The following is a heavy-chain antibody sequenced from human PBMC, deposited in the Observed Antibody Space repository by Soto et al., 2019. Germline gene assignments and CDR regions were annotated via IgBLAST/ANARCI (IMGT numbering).Heavy chain of an antibody. Sequence: GGSLRLSCAASGFTFSSYAMHWVRQAPGKGLEWVAVISYDESNEYYADSVKGRFTISRDNSTNTLYLQMNSLRAEDTAVYYCARARGKYYDSSGSPDWGQGTLVTVSS. V-gene: IGHV3-30-3*01. CDR1: GFTFSSYA. D-gene: IGHD3-22*01. CDR2: ISYDESNE. CDR3: ARARGKYYDSSGSPD. J-gene: IGHJ4*02.